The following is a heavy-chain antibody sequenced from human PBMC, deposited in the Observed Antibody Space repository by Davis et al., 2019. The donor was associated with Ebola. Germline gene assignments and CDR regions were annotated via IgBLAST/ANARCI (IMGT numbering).Heavy chain of an antibody. J-gene: IGHJ3*02. CDR1: GGTFSSYT. Sequence: SVKVSCKASGGTFSSYTISWVRQAPEQGLEWMGRIIPILGIANYAQKFQGRVTMTRDTSTSTVYMELSSLRSEDTAVYYCARGGIAVAAPGAFDIWGQGTMVTVSS. CDR2: IIPILGIA. V-gene: IGHV1-69*02. CDR3: ARGGIAVAAPGAFDI. D-gene: IGHD6-19*01.